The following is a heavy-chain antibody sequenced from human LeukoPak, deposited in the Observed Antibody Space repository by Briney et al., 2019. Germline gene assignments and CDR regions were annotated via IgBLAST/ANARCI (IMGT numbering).Heavy chain of an antibody. J-gene: IGHJ6*02. CDR2: FDPEDGET. D-gene: IGHD5-24*01. CDR1: GCTLTELS. Sequence: GASVKVSCKVSGCTLTELSMHWVRQAPGKGLEWMGGFDPEDGETIYAQKLQGRVTMTEDTSTDTAYMELSSLRPEDTAVYYCATARLATIQPDYYYYGMDVWGQGTTVTVSS. V-gene: IGHV1-24*01. CDR3: ATARLATIQPDYYYYGMDV.